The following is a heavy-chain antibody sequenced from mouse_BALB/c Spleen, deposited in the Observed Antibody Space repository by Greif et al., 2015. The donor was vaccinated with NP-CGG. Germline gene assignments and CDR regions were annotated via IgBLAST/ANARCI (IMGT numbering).Heavy chain of an antibody. CDR1: GFNIKDTY. CDR3: ARGAFITTDLYAMDY. V-gene: IGHV14-3*02. CDR2: IDPANGNT. Sequence: VQLKQSGAELVKPGASVKLSCTASGFNIKDTYMHWVKQRPEQGLEWIGRIDPANGNTKYDPKFQGKATITADTSSNTAYLQLSSLTSEDTAVYYCARGAFITTDLYAMDYWGQGTSVTVSS. J-gene: IGHJ4*01. D-gene: IGHD1-2*01.